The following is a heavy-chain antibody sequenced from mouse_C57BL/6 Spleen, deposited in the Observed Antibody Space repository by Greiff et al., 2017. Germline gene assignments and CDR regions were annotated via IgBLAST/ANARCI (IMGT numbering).Heavy chain of an antibody. J-gene: IGHJ4*01. V-gene: IGHV1-18*01. CDR3: ATTVVARDYAMEY. CDR1: GYTFTDYN. D-gene: IGHD1-1*01. CDR2: INPNNGGT. Sequence: EVQLQQSGPELVKPGASVKIPCKASGYTFTDYNMDWVKQSHGKSLEWIGDINPNNGGTIYNQKFKGKATLTVDTSSSTAYMELRSLTSEDTAVYYCATTVVARDYAMEYWGHGASVTVSS.